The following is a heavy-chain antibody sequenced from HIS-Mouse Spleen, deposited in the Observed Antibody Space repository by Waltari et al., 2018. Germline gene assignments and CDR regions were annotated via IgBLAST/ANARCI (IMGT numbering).Heavy chain of an antibody. Sequence: QLQLQESGPGLVKPSETLSLTCTVSGGSISSRSYYWGCIRQPPGKGLEWIGSIYISGNTYYNPSLKGRVTISVETSKNQFSLKLSSVTAADTAVYYCARRRGWFDYWGQGTLVTVSS. CDR1: GGSISSRSYY. J-gene: IGHJ4*02. V-gene: IGHV4-39*01. CDR3: ARRRGWFDY. CDR2: IYISGNT. D-gene: IGHD6-19*01.